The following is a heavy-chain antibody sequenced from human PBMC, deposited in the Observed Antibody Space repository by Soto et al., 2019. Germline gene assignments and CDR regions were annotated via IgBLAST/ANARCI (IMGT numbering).Heavy chain of an antibody. CDR2: IIPIFGTA. CDR1: GGTFSSYA. Sequence: SVKVSCKASGGTFSSYAISWVRQAPGQGLEWMGGIIPIFGTANYAQKFQGRVTITADESASTAYMELSSLRSEDTAVYYCGRDMRARPSNWFDPWGQGTLVTVPQ. J-gene: IGHJ5*02. CDR3: GRDMRARPSNWFDP. V-gene: IGHV1-69*13. D-gene: IGHD3-16*01.